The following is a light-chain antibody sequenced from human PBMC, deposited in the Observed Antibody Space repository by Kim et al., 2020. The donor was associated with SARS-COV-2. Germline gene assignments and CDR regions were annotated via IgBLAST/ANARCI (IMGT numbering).Light chain of an antibody. CDR2: GKS. CDR1: SLRNYY. CDR3: NSRDSTTDQLV. V-gene: IGLV3-19*01. Sequence: SSELTQDPAVSVALGQTVRITCQGDSLRNYYASWYQQKPGQAPVVVIYGKSNRLSGIPDRFSGSTSGNTASLTITGAQAEDEADYYCNSRDSTTDQLVFG. J-gene: IGLJ2*01.